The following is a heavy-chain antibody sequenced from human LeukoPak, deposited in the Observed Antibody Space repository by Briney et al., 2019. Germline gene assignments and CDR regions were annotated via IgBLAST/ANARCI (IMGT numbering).Heavy chain of an antibody. V-gene: IGHV3-23*01. J-gene: IGHJ4*02. Sequence: GGSLRLSCAASGFTFSSYAMSWVRQAPGKGLEWVSVISNSGGSTFYADSVKGRFTISRDNTKNTLYLQMNSLRAEDTAVYYCAKRASGSGTSLYYFDYWGQGTLVTVSS. CDR2: ISNSGGST. CDR1: GFTFSSYA. D-gene: IGHD3-10*01. CDR3: AKRASGSGTSLYYFDY.